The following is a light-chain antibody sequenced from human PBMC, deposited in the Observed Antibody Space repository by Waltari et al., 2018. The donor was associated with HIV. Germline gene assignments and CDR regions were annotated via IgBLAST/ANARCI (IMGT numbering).Light chain of an antibody. CDR2: GVT. J-gene: IGLJ2*01. Sequence: QSALNQPRSVSGSPGQSVTISCTGISSDVGAYDYVSWYQQYPGKAPKVILYGVTKRPSGIPDRFSGSKSGSTASLTISGPQAEDEADYYCSSYAGRYTVIFGGGTKLTVL. CDR3: SSYAGRYTVI. CDR1: SSDVGAYDY. V-gene: IGLV2-11*01.